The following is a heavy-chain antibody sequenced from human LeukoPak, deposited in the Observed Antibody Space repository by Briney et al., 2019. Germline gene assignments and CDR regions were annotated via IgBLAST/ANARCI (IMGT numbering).Heavy chain of an antibody. D-gene: IGHD1/OR15-1a*01. CDR1: GGSVSGSSLY. V-gene: IGHV4-39*07. CDR2: IFNSGKT. CDR3: ARGGSSWYGENKYYFDY. Sequence: SETLSLTCTVSGGSVSGSSLYWGWIRQPPGKGLEWIGNIFNSGKTYVNPSLKSRVAISLDTARNQCSLKVNFVTAADTAVYFCARGGSSWYGENKYYFDYWGQGTLATVSS. J-gene: IGHJ4*02.